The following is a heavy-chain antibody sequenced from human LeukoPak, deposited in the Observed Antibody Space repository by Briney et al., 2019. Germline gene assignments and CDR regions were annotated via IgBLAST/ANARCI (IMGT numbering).Heavy chain of an antibody. D-gene: IGHD3-22*01. CDR1: GFTFSNYA. CDR2: ISGSGGST. Sequence: GGSLRLSCAASGFTFSNYAMSWVRQAPGKGLEWVSIISGSGGSTYYADSVKGRFTISRDNSKNTLYLQMNSLRAEDTALYYCAKDPNYSDSSGYYNYWGQGTLVTVSS. J-gene: IGHJ4*02. V-gene: IGHV3-23*01. CDR3: AKDPNYSDSSGYYNY.